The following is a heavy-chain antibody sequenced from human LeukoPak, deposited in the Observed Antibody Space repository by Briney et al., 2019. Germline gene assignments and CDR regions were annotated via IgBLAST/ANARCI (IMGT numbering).Heavy chain of an antibody. CDR3: ARTPRMYYCDSSGYYYYLDY. D-gene: IGHD3-22*01. CDR1: GGSFSGYY. J-gene: IGHJ4*02. CDR2: INHSGST. V-gene: IGHV4-34*01. Sequence: PSETLSLTCAVYGGSFSGYYWSWIRQPPGKGLEWIGEINHSGSTNYNPSLKSRVTISVDTSKNQFSLKLSSVTAADTAVYYCARTPRMYYCDSSGYYYYLDYWGQGTLVTVSS.